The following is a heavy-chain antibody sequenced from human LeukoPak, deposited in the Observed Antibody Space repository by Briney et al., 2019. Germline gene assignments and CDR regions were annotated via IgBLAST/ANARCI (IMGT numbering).Heavy chain of an antibody. CDR1: GYTFTSYY. J-gene: IGHJ4*02. CDR2: INPSGGST. V-gene: IGHV1-46*01. Sequence: GASVKVSCKASGYTFTSYYMHWVRQAPGQGLEWMGIINPSGGSTSYAQKFQGRVTMTRDTSTSTVYMELSSLRSEDTAVYYCARVTGEYSSSWYYFDYWGQGTLVTVSS. D-gene: IGHD6-13*01. CDR3: ARVTGEYSSSWYYFDY.